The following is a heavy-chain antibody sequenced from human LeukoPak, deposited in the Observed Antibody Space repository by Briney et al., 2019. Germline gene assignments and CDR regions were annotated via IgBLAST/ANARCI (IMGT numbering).Heavy chain of an antibody. CDR1: GFTFSSYG. Sequence: PGGSLRLSCAASGFTFSSYGMHWVRQAPGKGLEWVAVISYDGSNKYYADSVKGRFTISRDNSKNTLYLQMNSLRAEDTAVYYCAKDGHPKFDYWGQGTLVTVSS. J-gene: IGHJ4*02. V-gene: IGHV3-30*18. CDR2: ISYDGSNK. CDR3: AKDGHPKFDY.